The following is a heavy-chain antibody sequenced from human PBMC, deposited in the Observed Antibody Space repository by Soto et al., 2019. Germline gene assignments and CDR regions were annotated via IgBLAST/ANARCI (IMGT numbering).Heavy chain of an antibody. D-gene: IGHD1-26*01. V-gene: IGHV3-74*01. J-gene: IGHJ3*01. CDR3: ARGDRGAFDL. Sequence: EVQLVESGGGLVRPGGSLRLSCAASGFTFSYYWMHWVRQAPGKGLVWVSRIHSDGSSTTYAEFVKCRFIISRDNARNTVDLQMSSVRVEDTAVYYCARGDRGAFDLWGQGTVVTVSS. CDR2: IHSDGSST. CDR1: GFTFSYYW.